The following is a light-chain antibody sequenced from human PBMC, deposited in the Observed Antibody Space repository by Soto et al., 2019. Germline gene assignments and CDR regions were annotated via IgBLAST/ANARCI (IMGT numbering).Light chain of an antibody. CDR2: DVS. V-gene: IGLV2-14*01. Sequence: QSALTQPASVSGSPGQSSTISCTGTSSDVGGYNYVSWCQQHPGKAPKLMIYDVSNRPSGVSNRFSGSKSGNTASLTISGLQAEDEADYYCSSYTSSSTVVFGGGTKVTVL. CDR1: SSDVGGYNY. CDR3: SSYTSSSTVV. J-gene: IGLJ2*01.